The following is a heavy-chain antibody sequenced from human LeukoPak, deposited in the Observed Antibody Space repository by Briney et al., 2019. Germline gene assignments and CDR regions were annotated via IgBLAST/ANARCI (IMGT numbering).Heavy chain of an antibody. J-gene: IGHJ4*02. CDR2: IYSSGST. Sequence: SETLSLTCTVSGGSVSSGSYYWSWIRQPPGKGLEWIGYIYSSGSTNYNPSLKSRVTISADTSKNQSSLKLSSVTAADTAVYYCARGRASANFDYWGQGTLVTVSS. D-gene: IGHD5-12*01. V-gene: IGHV4-61*01. CDR3: ARGRASANFDY. CDR1: GGSVSSGSYY.